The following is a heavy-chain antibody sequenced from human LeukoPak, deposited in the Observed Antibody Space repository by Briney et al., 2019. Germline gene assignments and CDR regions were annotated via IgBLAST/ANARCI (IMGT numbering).Heavy chain of an antibody. CDR1: GASISGYY. Sequence: SETLSLTCTVSGASISGYYWTWIRQPPGKGLEWIGYIYYTGTTNYNPSLRSRVTISVDTSRNQFSLKLTSVTAADTAVYYCARESKSYDGSGYYHDYWGQGTLVAVSS. CDR3: ARESKSYDGSGYYHDY. J-gene: IGHJ4*02. CDR2: IYYTGTT. V-gene: IGHV4-59*12. D-gene: IGHD3-22*01.